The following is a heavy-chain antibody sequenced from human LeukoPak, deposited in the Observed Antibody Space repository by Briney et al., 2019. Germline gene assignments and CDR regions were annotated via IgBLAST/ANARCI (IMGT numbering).Heavy chain of an antibody. J-gene: IGHJ4*02. Sequence: SETLSLTCTVSGYSISSGYYWGWIRPPPGKWLEWIGSIYHSGRTFYNPSLKSRVTISVDKSKNQFSLKLSSVTAADTAVYYCAREGKRAAAGLFDYWGQGTLVTVSS. CDR1: GYSISSGYY. V-gene: IGHV4-38-2*02. D-gene: IGHD6-13*01. CDR3: AREGKRAAAGLFDY. CDR2: IYHSGRT.